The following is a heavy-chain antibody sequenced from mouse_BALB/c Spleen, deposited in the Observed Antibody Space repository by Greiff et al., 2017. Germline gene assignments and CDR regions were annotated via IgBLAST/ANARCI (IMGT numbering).Heavy chain of an antibody. CDR1: GYTFTSYW. J-gene: IGHJ2*01. Sequence: QVQLQQSGAELARPGASVKLSCKASGYTFTSYWMQWVKQRPGQGLEWIGAIYPGDGDTRYTQKFKGKATLTADKSSSTAYMQLSSLASEDSAVYYCARGYRYDGYYFDYWGQGTTLTVSS. D-gene: IGHD2-14*01. CDR2: IYPGDGDT. CDR3: ARGYRYDGYYFDY. V-gene: IGHV1-87*01.